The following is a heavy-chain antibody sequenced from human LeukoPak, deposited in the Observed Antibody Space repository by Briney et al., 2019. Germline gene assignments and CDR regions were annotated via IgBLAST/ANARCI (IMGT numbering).Heavy chain of an antibody. V-gene: IGHV3-7*01. CDR2: IKQDESEK. J-gene: IGHJ4*02. D-gene: IGHD1-26*01. Sequence: GGSLRLSXVVSGFTFSDYWMSWVRQAPGKRLEWVANIKQDESEKYYVESVKGRFTISRDDARNSLYLHMSSLRAEDTALYYCARDKIVGATKFDYWGQGTQVTVSS. CDR1: GFTFSDYW. CDR3: ARDKIVGATKFDY.